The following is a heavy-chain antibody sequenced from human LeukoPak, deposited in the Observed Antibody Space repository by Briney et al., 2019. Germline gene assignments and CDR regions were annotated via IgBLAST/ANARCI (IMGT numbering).Heavy chain of an antibody. CDR2: IYYSGST. Sequence: SETLSLTCTVSGGSISSYYWSWIRQPPGKGLEWIGYIYYSGSTNYNPSLKSRVTISVDTSKNQFSLKLSSVTAADTAVYYCARLDRNYYDSSGYYSNWFDPWGQGTLVTVSS. J-gene: IGHJ5*02. CDR1: GGSISSYY. D-gene: IGHD3-22*01. CDR3: ARLDRNYYDSSGYYSNWFDP. V-gene: IGHV4-59*01.